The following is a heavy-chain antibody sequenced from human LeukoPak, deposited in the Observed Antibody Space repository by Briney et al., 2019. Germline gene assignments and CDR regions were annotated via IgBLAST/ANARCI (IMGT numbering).Heavy chain of an antibody. CDR1: GGTFSSYV. V-gene: IGHV1-69*06. CDR3: ARVVGLTGYSSSWYSGYYYYMDV. D-gene: IGHD6-13*01. CDR2: IIPIFGTT. Sequence: ASGKVSCKASGGTFSSYVISWVRQAPGQGLEWMGGIIPIFGTTNYAQKFQDRVTITADKSTSTAYMELSSLRSEDTAVYYCARVVGLTGYSSSWYSGYYYYMDVWGKGTTVTVSS. J-gene: IGHJ6*03.